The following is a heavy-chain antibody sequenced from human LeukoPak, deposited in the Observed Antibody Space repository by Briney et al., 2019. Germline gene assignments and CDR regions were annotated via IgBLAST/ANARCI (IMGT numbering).Heavy chain of an antibody. CDR3: VRDHLHYFDY. J-gene: IGHJ4*02. Sequence: GASVKVSCKASGYSFTAYYIHWVRQAPGQGPEWMGWINIDSGGTNYAQKFQGRVTMTRDTSISTAYMEMSSLRSDDTAVYYCVRDHLHYFDYWGQGTLVTASS. V-gene: IGHV1-2*02. CDR2: INIDSGGT. CDR1: GYSFTAYY.